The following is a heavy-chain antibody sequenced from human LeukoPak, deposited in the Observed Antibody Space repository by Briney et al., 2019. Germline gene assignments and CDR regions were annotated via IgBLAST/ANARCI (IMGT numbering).Heavy chain of an antibody. J-gene: IGHJ4*02. CDR2: LRSDGSNK. CDR1: GFTFSSYG. D-gene: IGHD2-21*01. Sequence: PGGSLRLSCAASGFTFSSYGMHWVRQAPGKGLAWVAFLRSDGSNKFYSDSVKGRFIISRDNSKSTLYLQMNSLSAEDTAVYYCAKDRVIEEYSFDQWGQGTLVSVSS. CDR3: AKDRVIEEYSFDQ. V-gene: IGHV3-30*02.